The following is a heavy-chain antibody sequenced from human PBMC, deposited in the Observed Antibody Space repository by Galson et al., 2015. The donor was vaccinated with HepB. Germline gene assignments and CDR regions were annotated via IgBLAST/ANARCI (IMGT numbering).Heavy chain of an antibody. V-gene: IGHV3-33*01. Sequence: SLRLSCAASGFTFSSYGMHWVRQAPGKGLEWVAVIWYDGSNKYYADSVKGRFTISRDNSKNTLYLQMNSLRAEDTAVYYCARDLTGVNYFDYWGQGTLVTVSS. J-gene: IGHJ4*02. CDR1: GFTFSSYG. CDR3: ARDLTGVNYFDY. D-gene: IGHD7-27*01. CDR2: IWYDGSNK.